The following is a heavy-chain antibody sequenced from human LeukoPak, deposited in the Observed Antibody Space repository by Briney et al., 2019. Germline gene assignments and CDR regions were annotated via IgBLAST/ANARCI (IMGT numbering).Heavy chain of an antibody. V-gene: IGHV3-23*01. CDR1: GFTFSSYA. CDR2: ISGSGGST. Sequence: GGSLRLSCAASGFTFSSYAMSWVRQAPGKGLEWVSAISGSGGSTYYADSVKGRFTISRDNSKNTLYLQMNSLRAEDTAVYYCAKDRGYYDYVWGSLSWFDPWGQGTLVTVSS. D-gene: IGHD3-16*01. J-gene: IGHJ5*02. CDR3: AKDRGYYDYVWGSLSWFDP.